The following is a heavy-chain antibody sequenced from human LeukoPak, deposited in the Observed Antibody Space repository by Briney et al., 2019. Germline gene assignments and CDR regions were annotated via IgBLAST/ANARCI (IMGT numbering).Heavy chain of an antibody. CDR1: GFTFSDYY. D-gene: IGHD4-23*01. V-gene: IGHV3-11*01. J-gene: IGHJ4*02. CDR3: AKDHPYGGNSGLDY. CDR2: ISSSGSTI. Sequence: TTGGSLRLSCAASGFTFSDYYMSWIRQAPGKRLEWVSYISSSGSTIYYADSVKGRFTISRGNSKNTLYLQMNSLRAEDTAVYYCAKDHPYGGNSGLDYWGQGTLVTVSS.